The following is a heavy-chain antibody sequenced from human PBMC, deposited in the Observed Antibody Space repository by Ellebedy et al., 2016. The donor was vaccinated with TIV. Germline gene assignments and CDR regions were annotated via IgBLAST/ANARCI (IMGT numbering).Heavy chain of an antibody. CDR3: ARDPYNYGYFDY. CDR2: ISYDGSNK. Sequence: GESLKISCAASGFPFSRSGMHWVRQAPGKGLEWVAVISYDGSNKYYADSVKGRFTISRDNSKNTLYLQMNSLRAEDTAVYYCARDPYNYGYFDYWGQGTLVTVSS. D-gene: IGHD5-18*01. V-gene: IGHV3-30*03. CDR1: GFPFSRSG. J-gene: IGHJ4*02.